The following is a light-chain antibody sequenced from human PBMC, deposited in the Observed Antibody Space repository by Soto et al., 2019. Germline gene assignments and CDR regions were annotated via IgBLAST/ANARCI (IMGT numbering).Light chain of an antibody. V-gene: IGKV1-5*03. Sequence: AIVSCRASQSVSSYLAWYQQKPGKAPKLLIYKASSLESEVPSRFSGSGYETEYTLAPRSLHPEYSATHNYEQHCSDARTFAHGTRLEIK. CDR3: EQHCSDART. CDR2: KAS. CDR1: QSVSSY. J-gene: IGKJ5*01.